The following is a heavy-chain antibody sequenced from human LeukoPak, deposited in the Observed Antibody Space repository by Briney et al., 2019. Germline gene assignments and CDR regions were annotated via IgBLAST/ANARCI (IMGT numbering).Heavy chain of an antibody. J-gene: IGHJ4*02. CDR3: ARDFRGYDSRLHDY. CDR2: ISSGGSSI. CDR1: GFTFSSYS. D-gene: IGHD3-22*01. V-gene: IGHV3-48*04. Sequence: GGSLRLSCAASGFTFSSYSMNWVRQAPGKAVEWISYISSGGSSIYYADSVKGRFTISRDNAKNSLYLRMYSLRAEDTAVYYCARDFRGYDSRLHDYWGQGTLVTVSS.